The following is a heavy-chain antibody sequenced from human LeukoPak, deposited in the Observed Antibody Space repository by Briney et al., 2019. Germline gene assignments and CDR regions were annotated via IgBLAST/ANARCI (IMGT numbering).Heavy chain of an antibody. CDR2: IIPIFGTA. CDR3: ARELGDFWSGYRSANNWFDP. V-gene: IGHV1-69*13. D-gene: IGHD3-3*01. J-gene: IGHJ5*02. CDR1: GGTFISYA. Sequence: GASVKVSCKASGGTFISYAISWVRQAPGQGLEWMGGIIPIFGTANYAQKFQGRVTITADESTSTAYMELSSLRSEDTAVYYCARELGDFWSGYRSANNWFDPWGQGTLVTVSS.